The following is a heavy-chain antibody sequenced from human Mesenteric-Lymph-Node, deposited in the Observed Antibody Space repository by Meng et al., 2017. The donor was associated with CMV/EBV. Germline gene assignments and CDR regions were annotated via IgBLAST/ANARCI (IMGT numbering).Heavy chain of an antibody. CDR3: ARSSGFFDY. J-gene: IGHJ4*02. CDR1: GFTFSTSW. D-gene: IGHD6-19*01. V-gene: IGHV3-7*01. Sequence: GESLKISCAASGFTFSTSWMSWVRQAPGKGLEWVANIKQDGSEKYYVDSVKGRFTISRDNAKDSLYLQMNSLRAEDTAVYYCARSSGFFDYWGQGTLVTVSS. CDR2: IKQDGSEK.